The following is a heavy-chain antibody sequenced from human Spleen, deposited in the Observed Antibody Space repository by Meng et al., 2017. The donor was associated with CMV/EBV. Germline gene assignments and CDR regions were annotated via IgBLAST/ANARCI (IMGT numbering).Heavy chain of an antibody. CDR2: INVGNGDT. Sequence: KVSCKASGYIFSTYAIHWVRQAPGQGLEWMGWINVGNGDTKFSQKVQGRVAMTRDTSISTAYMELTRLTSDDTAIYYCGRGQQTFDPWGQGTLVTVSS. J-gene: IGHJ5*02. CDR1: GYIFSTYA. V-gene: IGHV1-3*01. CDR3: GRGQQTFDP. D-gene: IGHD1-1*01.